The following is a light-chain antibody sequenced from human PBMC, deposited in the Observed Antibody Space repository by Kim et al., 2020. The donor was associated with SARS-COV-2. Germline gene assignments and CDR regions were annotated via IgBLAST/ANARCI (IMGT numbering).Light chain of an antibody. J-gene: IGKJ1*01. CDR3: QQCYNWPPWT. V-gene: IGKV3-15*01. CDR1: QSVSSN. CDR2: GAS. Sequence: DIVMTQSPATLSVSPGERATLSCRASQSVSSNLAWYQQKPGQAPRLLIYGASTRATGIPARFSGSGSGTEFTLTISSLQSEDFAVYYCQQCYNWPPWTFGQGTKVDIK.